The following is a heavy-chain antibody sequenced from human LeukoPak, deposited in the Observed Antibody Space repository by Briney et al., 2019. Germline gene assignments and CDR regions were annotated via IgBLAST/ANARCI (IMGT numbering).Heavy chain of an antibody. CDR2: IYYSGST. J-gene: IGHJ6*02. CDR1: GGSISSYY. CDR3: AREGGGTYYYDSSGFSDGMDV. V-gene: IGHV4-59*01. D-gene: IGHD3-22*01. Sequence: TSETLSLTCTVSGGSISSYYWSWIRQPPGKGLEWIGYIYYSGSTNYNPSLKSRVTISVDTSKNQFSLKLSSVTAADTAVYYCAREGGGTYYYDSSGFSDGMDVWGQGTTVTVSS.